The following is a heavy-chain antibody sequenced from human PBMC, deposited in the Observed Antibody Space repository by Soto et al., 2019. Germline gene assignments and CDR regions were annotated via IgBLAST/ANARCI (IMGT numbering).Heavy chain of an antibody. V-gene: IGHV5-51*01. J-gene: IGHJ6*02. CDR3: ARLGQGGYVQGMDV. D-gene: IGHD5-12*01. CDR1: GYSFITYW. Sequence: PGESLKISCKGSGYSFITYWIAWVRQKPGKGLEWMGIIDPADSETKHSPSFQGQVTISADKSINTAYLQWSSLKASDTAMYSCARLGQGGYVQGMDVWGQGTRVTVSS. CDR2: IDPADSET.